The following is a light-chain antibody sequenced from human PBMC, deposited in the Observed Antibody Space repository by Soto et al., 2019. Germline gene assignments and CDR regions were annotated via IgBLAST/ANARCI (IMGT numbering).Light chain of an antibody. J-gene: IGLJ2*01. CDR1: SSNIGSNY. CDR3: SSYTNNSTLV. CDR2: SNN. Sequence: QSVLTQPPSASGTPGQRVTISCSGSSSNIGSNYVYWYQQLPGTAPKLLIYSNNQRPSGVPDRFSGSKSGTSASLAISGLRSEDEADYYCSSYTNNSTLVFGGGTKLTVL. V-gene: IGLV1-47*02.